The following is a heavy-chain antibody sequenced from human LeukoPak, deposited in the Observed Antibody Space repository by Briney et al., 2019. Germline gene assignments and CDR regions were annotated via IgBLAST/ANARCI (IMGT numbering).Heavy chain of an antibody. CDR1: GFTFSSYA. V-gene: IGHV3-30-3*01. Sequence: HPGRSLRLSCAASGFTFSSYAMHWVRQAPGKGLEWVAVISYDGSNKYYADSVKGRFTISRDNSKNTLYLQMNSLRAEDTAVYYCARGSGYDSQGRSYYYGMDVWGQGTTVTVSS. D-gene: IGHD5-12*01. CDR3: ARGSGYDSQGRSYYYGMDV. CDR2: ISYDGSNK. J-gene: IGHJ6*02.